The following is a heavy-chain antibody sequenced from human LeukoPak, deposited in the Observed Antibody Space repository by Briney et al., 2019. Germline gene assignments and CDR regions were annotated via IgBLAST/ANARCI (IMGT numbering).Heavy chain of an antibody. CDR3: ARAVGLWFGELIDY. CDR1: GYTFTSYA. J-gene: IGHJ4*02. Sequence: ASVKVSCKASGYTFTSYAMHWVRQARGQRLEWMGWINAGNGNTKYSQKFQGRVTITRDTSASTAYMELSSLRSEDTAVYYCARAVGLWFGELIDYWGQGTLVTVSS. CDR2: INAGNGNT. V-gene: IGHV1-3*01. D-gene: IGHD3-10*01.